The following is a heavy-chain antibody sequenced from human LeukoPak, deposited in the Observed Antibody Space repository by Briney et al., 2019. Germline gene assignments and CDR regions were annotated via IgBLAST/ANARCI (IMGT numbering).Heavy chain of an antibody. CDR3: ARGDNIVVVPAAIRDYYYYYMDV. J-gene: IGHJ6*03. V-gene: IGHV1-69*05. CDR2: IIPIFGTA. CDR1: GGTFSSYA. D-gene: IGHD2-2*02. Sequence: GASVKVSCKASGGTFSSYAISWVRQAPGQGLEWMRGIIPIFGTANYAQKFQGRVTITTDESTSTAYMELSSLRSEDTAVYYCARGDNIVVVPAAIRDYYYYYMDVWGKGTTVTVSS.